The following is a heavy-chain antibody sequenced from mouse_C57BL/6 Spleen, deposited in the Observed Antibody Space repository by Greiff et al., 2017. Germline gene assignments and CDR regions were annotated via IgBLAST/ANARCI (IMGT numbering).Heavy chain of an antibody. J-gene: IGHJ4*01. CDR1: GYTFTDYY. D-gene: IGHD2-12*01. CDR3: ARDDSLYYYAMDY. Sequence: VQRVESGAELVRPGASVKLSCKASGYTFTDYYINWVKQRPGQGLEWIARIYPGSGNTYYNEKFKGKATLTAEKSSSTAYMQLSSLTSEDSAVYFCARDDSLYYYAMDYWGQGTSVTVSS. V-gene: IGHV1-76*01. CDR2: IYPGSGNT.